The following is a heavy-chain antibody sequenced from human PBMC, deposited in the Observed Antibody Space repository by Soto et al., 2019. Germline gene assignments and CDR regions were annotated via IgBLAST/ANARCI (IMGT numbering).Heavy chain of an antibody. CDR2: INAGNYNT. V-gene: IGHV1-3*01. CDR1: GYTFTSYA. D-gene: IGHD1-26*01. CDR3: ARDEIGSSGTYHPDY. Sequence: ASVKVSCKASGYTFTSYAIHWVRQAPGQRLEWMGWINAGNYNTKYSQKFQGRVTITRDTYASTAYMELSSLRSEDTAVYYCARDEIGSSGTYHPDYWGQGTLVTVSS. J-gene: IGHJ4*02.